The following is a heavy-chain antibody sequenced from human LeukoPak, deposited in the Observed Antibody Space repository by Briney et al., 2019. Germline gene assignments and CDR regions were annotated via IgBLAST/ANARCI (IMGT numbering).Heavy chain of an antibody. CDR1: GGGFTFTSHA. CDR2: INPNSGGT. V-gene: IGHV1-2*02. Sequence: ASVKVSCKASGGGFTFTSHAITWVRQAPGQGLEWMGWINPNSGGTNYAQKFQGRVTMTRDTSISTAYMELSRLRSDDTAVYYCARTADFGEFDPWGQGTLVTVSS. D-gene: IGHD3-10*01. CDR3: ARTADFGEFDP. J-gene: IGHJ5*02.